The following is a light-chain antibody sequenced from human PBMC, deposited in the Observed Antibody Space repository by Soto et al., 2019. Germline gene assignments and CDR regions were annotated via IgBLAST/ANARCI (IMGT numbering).Light chain of an antibody. J-gene: IGKJ4*01. CDR2: YAS. CDR3: QHYGPSFLLT. Sequence: EIVLTQSPVTVSLSPGERATLSCRASQSVNSNYLAWYQQKPGQAPRLLMYYASTRATGIPDRFSGSGSGTDFTLTINRLEPEDFAVYYCQHYGPSFLLTFGGGTKVDIK. V-gene: IGKV3-20*01. CDR1: QSVNSNY.